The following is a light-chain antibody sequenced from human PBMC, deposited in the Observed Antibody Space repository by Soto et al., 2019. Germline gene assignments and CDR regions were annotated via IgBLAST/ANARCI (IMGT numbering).Light chain of an antibody. V-gene: IGLV1-40*01. J-gene: IGLJ2*01. Sequence: QSVLTQPPSVSGAPGQRVTISCTGSSSNIGAGYDVHWYQQLPGTAPKLLIYGNNNRPSGVPDRFSGSKSGTSASLAITGLQAEDEADYYCQSYDSSLSGHVVFGGGTKVNVL. CDR2: GNN. CDR3: QSYDSSLSGHVV. CDR1: SSNIGAGYD.